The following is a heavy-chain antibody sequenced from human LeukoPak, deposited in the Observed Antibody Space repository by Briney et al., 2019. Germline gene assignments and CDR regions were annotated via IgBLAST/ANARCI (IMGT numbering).Heavy chain of an antibody. CDR3: ARHKSDYGDYHAH. CDR1: DGSMSGYY. Sequence: PSETLSLTCTASDGSMSGYYWSWIRQPPGKGLEWIGYIYYSGSTNYNPSLKRRVTISEDRSMNQFSLKLSSVTAADTAVYYCARHKSDYGDYHAHWGQGTLVTVSS. V-gene: IGHV4-59*08. D-gene: IGHD4-17*01. CDR2: IYYSGST. J-gene: IGHJ4*02.